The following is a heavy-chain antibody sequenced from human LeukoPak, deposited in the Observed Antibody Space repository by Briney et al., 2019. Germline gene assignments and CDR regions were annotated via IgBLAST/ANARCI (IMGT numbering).Heavy chain of an antibody. Sequence: GGSLRLSCAASGFTFSSYWMHWVRQAPGKGLVGVSRINTDGSSTSYADSVKGRFTISRDNAKNTLYLQMNSLRAEDTAVYYCARARGYCSSTSCYRLDYWGQGTLVTVSS. CDR3: ARARGYCSSTSCYRLDY. CDR2: INTDGSST. CDR1: GFTFSSYW. D-gene: IGHD2-2*01. V-gene: IGHV3-74*01. J-gene: IGHJ4*02.